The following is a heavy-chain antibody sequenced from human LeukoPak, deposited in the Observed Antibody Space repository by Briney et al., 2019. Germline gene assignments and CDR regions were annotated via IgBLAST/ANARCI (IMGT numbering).Heavy chain of an antibody. Sequence: SETLSLTCTVSGGSITGYYWSWIRQPPGKGLEWVGYIFSSGSTNYNPSLKSRVTFSLDTSKSQFSLKLISVTASDTAVYYCARLTKFLTTYYPTPWGQGTLVTVSS. D-gene: IGHD2/OR15-2a*01. CDR2: IFSSGST. V-gene: IGHV4-59*08. J-gene: IGHJ5*02. CDR3: ARLTKFLTTYYPTP. CDR1: GGSITGYY.